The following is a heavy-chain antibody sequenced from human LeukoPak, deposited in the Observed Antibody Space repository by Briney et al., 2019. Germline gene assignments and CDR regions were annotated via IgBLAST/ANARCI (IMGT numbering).Heavy chain of an antibody. D-gene: IGHD6-13*01. J-gene: IGHJ4*02. CDR2: ISAYNGNT. V-gene: IGHV1-18*01. CDR1: GYTFTSYG. CDR3: AREGMYSTKWYYFDH. Sequence: ASVKVSCKASGYTFTSYGISWVRQAPGQGLEWMGWISAYNGNTNYAQKFQGRVTMTTDTSTRTGYMELRSLRSDDTAVYYCAREGMYSTKWYYFDHWGQGTLVTVSS.